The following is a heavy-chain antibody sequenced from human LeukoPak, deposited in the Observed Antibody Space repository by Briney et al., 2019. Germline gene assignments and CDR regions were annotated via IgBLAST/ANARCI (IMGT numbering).Heavy chain of an antibody. CDR2: IYYSGST. CDR1: GGSISSSSYY. CDR3: ASSPYYYDSSGPGSLFDY. Sequence: SETLSLTCTVSGGSISSSSYYWGWIRQPPGKGLEWIGSIYYSGSTYYNPSLKSRVTISVDTSKNQFSLKLSSVTAADTAVYYCASSPYYYDSSGPGSLFDYWGQGTLVTVSS. V-gene: IGHV4-39*01. D-gene: IGHD3-22*01. J-gene: IGHJ4*02.